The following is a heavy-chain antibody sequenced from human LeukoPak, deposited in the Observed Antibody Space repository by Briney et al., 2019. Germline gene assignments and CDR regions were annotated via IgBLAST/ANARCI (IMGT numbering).Heavy chain of an antibody. D-gene: IGHD6-13*01. V-gene: IGHV3-30*04. J-gene: IGHJ4*02. Sequence: GGSLRLSCAASGFTFSSYAMHWVRQAPGKGLEWVAVISYDGSNKYYADSVKGRFTISRDNSKNTLYLQMNSLRAEDTAVYYCARVEAAVLDYWGQGTLVTVSS. CDR1: GFTFSSYA. CDR2: ISYDGSNK. CDR3: ARVEAAVLDY.